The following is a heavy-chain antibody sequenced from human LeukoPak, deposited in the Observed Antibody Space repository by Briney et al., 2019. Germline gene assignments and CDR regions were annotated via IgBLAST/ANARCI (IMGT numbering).Heavy chain of an antibody. CDR3: ARDGVTLDAFDI. CDR2: IYYSGST. J-gene: IGHJ3*02. V-gene: IGHV4-59*01. CDR1: GGSISSYY. D-gene: IGHD5-18*01. Sequence: PSETLSLTCTVSGGSISSYYWSWIRQPPGKGLEWIGYIYYSGSTNYNPSLKSRVTISVDTSKNQFSLKLSSVTAADTAVYYCARDGVTLDAFDIWGQGTMVTVSS.